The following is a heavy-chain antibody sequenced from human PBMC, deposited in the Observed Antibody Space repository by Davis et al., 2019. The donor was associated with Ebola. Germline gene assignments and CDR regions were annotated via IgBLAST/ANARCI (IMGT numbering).Heavy chain of an antibody. CDR1: GGSISSYY. J-gene: IGHJ3*02. CDR2: IYYSGST. Sequence: PSETLSLTCTVSGGSISSYYWSWIRQPPGKGLEWIGYIYYSGSTNYNPSLKSRVTISVDTSKNQFSLKLSSVTAADTAVYYCARVLTVVTTVVTPHAFDIWGQGTMVTVSS. D-gene: IGHD4-23*01. V-gene: IGHV4-59*01. CDR3: ARVLTVVTTVVTPHAFDI.